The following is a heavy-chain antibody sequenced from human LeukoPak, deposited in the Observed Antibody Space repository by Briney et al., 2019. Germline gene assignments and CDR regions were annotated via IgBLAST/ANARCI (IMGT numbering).Heavy chain of an antibody. CDR3: ARGSTTKSHF. CDR1: GDSVSNNSAT. D-gene: IGHD5/OR15-5a*01. Sequence: SQTLSLTCVISGDSVSNNSATWNWIRQSPSRGLEWLGRTYYRSKWYTDYAVSVKSRITINPDTSKNQFSLQLDSVTPEDTAVYYCARGSTTKSHFWGQGTLVTVSS. CDR2: TYYRSKWYT. V-gene: IGHV6-1*01. J-gene: IGHJ4*02.